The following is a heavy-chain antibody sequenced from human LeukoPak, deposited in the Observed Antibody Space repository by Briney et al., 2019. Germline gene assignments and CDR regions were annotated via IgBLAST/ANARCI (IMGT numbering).Heavy chain of an antibody. CDR1: GGSFSGYY. CDR3: AAAMVYYFDY. J-gene: IGHJ4*02. CDR2: INHSGST. Sequence: PSETLSLTCAGYGGSFSGYYWSWIRQPPGKGLEWIGEINHSGSTNYNPSLKSRVTISVDTSKNQFSLKLSSVTAADTAVYYCAAAMVYYFDYWGQGTLVTVSS. V-gene: IGHV4-34*01. D-gene: IGHD4/OR15-4a*01.